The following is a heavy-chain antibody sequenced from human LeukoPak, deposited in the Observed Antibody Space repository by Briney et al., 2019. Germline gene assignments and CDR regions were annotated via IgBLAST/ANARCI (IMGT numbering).Heavy chain of an antibody. J-gene: IGHJ4*02. CDR2: IHTDGSGT. V-gene: IGHV3-74*01. Sequence: GGSLRLSCAASGFTFTSYWMHWVRQASGKGLVWVSRIHTDGSGTTYADSVKGRFTISRDNAKNTLYLQMNSLRAEDTAVYYCACDRGYSFDFWGQGTLVTVSS. CDR1: GFTFTSYW. CDR3: ACDRGYSFDF. D-gene: IGHD5-24*01.